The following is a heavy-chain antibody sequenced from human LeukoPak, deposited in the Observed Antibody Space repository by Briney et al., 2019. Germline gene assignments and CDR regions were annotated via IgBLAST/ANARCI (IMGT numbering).Heavy chain of an antibody. CDR3: ARRLSSGWPYYYYYYGMDV. Sequence: ASVKVSCKASGYTFTGYYMHWVRQAPGQGLEWMGRINPNSGGTNYAQKFQGRVTMTRDTSISTVYMELSSLRSEDTAVYYCARRLSSGWPYYYYYYGMDVWGQGTTVTVSS. CDR1: GYTFTGYY. J-gene: IGHJ6*02. CDR2: INPNSGGT. D-gene: IGHD6-19*01. V-gene: IGHV1-2*06.